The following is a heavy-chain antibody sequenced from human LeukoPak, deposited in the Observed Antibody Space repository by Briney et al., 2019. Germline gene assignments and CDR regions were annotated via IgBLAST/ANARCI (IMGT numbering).Heavy chain of an antibody. J-gene: IGHJ4*02. V-gene: IGHV3-9*01. CDR2: ISWNSGSI. CDR1: GFTFDDYA. Sequence: GGSLRLSCAASGFTFDDYAMHWVRQPPGKGLEWVSGISWNSGSISYADSVKGRFTISRDNAKNSLYLQMNSLRAEDTALYYCAKDLDYYGSGYDYWGQGTLVTVSS. D-gene: IGHD3-10*01. CDR3: AKDLDYYGSGYDY.